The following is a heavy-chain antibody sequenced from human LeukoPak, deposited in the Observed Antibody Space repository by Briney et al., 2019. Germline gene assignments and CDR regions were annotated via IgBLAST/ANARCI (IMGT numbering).Heavy chain of an antibody. D-gene: IGHD2-21*01. CDR3: AKAGTAWDFDY. CDR2: ISSDYSTT. V-gene: IGHV3-11*01. CDR1: GFTFSDHY. J-gene: IGHJ4*02. Sequence: AGSLRLSCAASGFTFSDHYMSWIRQAPGKGLEWISYISSDYSTTYYADSVKGRFTISRDNAKHSLYLQMNSLRAEDTAVYYCAKAGTAWDFDYWGQGTLVTVSS.